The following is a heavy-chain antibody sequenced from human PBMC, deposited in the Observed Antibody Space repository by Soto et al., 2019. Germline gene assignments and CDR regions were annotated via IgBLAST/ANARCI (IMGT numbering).Heavy chain of an antibody. Sequence: QVQLVESGGGVVQPGRSLRLSCAASGFTFSSYGMHWVRQAPGKGLEWVAVISYDGSNKYYADSVKGRFTISRDNSKNPLYLQMNSLRAEDTAVYYCAKGYSSGRRLGWFDPWGQGTLVTVSS. CDR3: AKGYSSGRRLGWFDP. CDR2: ISYDGSNK. D-gene: IGHD6-19*01. V-gene: IGHV3-30*18. J-gene: IGHJ5*02. CDR1: GFTFSSYG.